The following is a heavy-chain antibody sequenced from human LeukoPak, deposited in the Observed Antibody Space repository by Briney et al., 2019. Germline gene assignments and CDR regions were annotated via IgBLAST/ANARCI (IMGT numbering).Heavy chain of an antibody. V-gene: IGHV1-24*01. J-gene: IGHJ6*02. CDR3: ARDLRGYSYYYGMDV. CDR2: FDPEDGET. Sequence: GASVKVSCKVSGYTLTELSMHWVRQAPGKGLEWMGGFDPEDGETTYAQKFQGRVTMTEDTPTDTAYMELSSLRSEDTAVYYCARDLRGYSYYYGMDVWGQGTTVTVSS. CDR1: GYTLTELS. D-gene: IGHD5-12*01.